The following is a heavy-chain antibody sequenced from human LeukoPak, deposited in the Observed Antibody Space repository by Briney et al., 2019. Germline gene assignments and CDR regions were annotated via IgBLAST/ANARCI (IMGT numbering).Heavy chain of an antibody. CDR1: GYIFTGYY. D-gene: IGHD2-2*01. J-gene: IGHJ6*03. Sequence: PGASVKVSCKASGYIFTGYYMHWVRQAPGQGLEWMGWINPNSGGTNYAQKFQGRVTMTRDTSISTAYMELSRLRSDDTAVYYCARDQVVVVPARYYYMDVWGKGTTVTVSS. CDR2: INPNSGGT. CDR3: ARDQVVVVPARYYYMDV. V-gene: IGHV1-2*02.